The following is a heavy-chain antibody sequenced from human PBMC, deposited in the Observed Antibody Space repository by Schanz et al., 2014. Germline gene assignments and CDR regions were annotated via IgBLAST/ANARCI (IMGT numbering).Heavy chain of an antibody. CDR3: ARDAPYQFDL. Sequence: EVQLLESGGGLVQPGGSLRLSCAASGFTASSHSMNWVRQAPGKGLEWVSSISSRSSHTYYADSVKGRFTVSRDNDKNSSYLQMDSRRVEDTAIYYCARDAPYQFDLWGRGTLITVSS. CDR1: GFTASSHS. J-gene: IGHJ2*01. CDR2: ISSRSSHT. D-gene: IGHD2-2*01. V-gene: IGHV3-21*04.